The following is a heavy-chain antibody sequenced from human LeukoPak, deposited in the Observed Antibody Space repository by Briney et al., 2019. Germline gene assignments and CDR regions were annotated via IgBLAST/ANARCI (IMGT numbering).Heavy chain of an antibody. CDR1: VFTFSSYY. Sequence: GGSLRLSCAASVFTFSSYYMNWLRQAPGKGLEWVSVIYSGVSTYYADSVKGRFTISRDNSKNTLYLQMNSLRAEHTPVYYCASSSCCSSSYLGDYYYGMDVASQGTTVTVSS. J-gene: IGHJ6*02. CDR2: IYSGVST. D-gene: IGHD2-2*01. V-gene: IGHV3-53*01. CDR3: ASSSCCSSSYLGDYYYGMDV.